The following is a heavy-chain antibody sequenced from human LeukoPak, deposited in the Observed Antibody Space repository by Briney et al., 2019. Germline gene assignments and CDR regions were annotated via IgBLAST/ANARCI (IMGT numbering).Heavy chain of an antibody. Sequence: GGSLRLSCAASGFTFRSFAVTWVRQAPGKGLEWVSVIYSGGSTYYADSVKGRFTISRDNSKNTLYLQMNSLRAEDTAVYYCATLGGTILAWGQGTTVTVSS. CDR1: GFTFRSFA. J-gene: IGHJ6*02. D-gene: IGHD3-9*01. CDR2: IYSGGST. CDR3: ATLGGTILA. V-gene: IGHV3-66*01.